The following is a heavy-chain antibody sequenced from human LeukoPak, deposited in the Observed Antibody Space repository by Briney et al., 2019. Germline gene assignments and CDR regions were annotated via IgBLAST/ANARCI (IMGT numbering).Heavy chain of an antibody. Sequence: ASVKVSCKASGYTFTGYYMHWVRQAPGQGLEWMGWMNPYSGGTNYAQKFQGRVTMTRDTSITTAYMELSSLRSGDTAVYYCVRIYYGPDYWGQGTLVTVSS. CDR2: MNPYSGGT. D-gene: IGHD4-17*01. CDR1: GYTFTGYY. CDR3: VRIYYGPDY. V-gene: IGHV1-2*02. J-gene: IGHJ4*02.